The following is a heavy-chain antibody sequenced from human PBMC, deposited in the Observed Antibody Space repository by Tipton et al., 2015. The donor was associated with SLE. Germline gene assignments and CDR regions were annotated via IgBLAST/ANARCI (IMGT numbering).Heavy chain of an antibody. J-gene: IGHJ3*02. Sequence: LRLSCAASGFTVSSNYMSWVRQAPGKGLEWVSVIYSGGSTYYADSVKGRFTISRDNSKNTLYLQMNSLRAEDTAVYYCARDSPGGAAAGNDAFDIWGQGTMVTVSS. CDR1: GFTVSSNY. V-gene: IGHV3-53*05. CDR3: ARDSPGGAAAGNDAFDI. D-gene: IGHD6-13*01. CDR2: IYSGGST.